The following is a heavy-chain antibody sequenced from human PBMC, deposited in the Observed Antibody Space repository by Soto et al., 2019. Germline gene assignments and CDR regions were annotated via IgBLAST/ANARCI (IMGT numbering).Heavy chain of an antibody. CDR2: IRSKAYGGTT. CDR3: TKAIRYSSGWIP. J-gene: IGHJ5*02. Sequence: GGSLRLSCSTSVFTFGDYGMSWFRQAPGKGLEWVGFIRSKAYGGTTEYAASVKGRFTISRDDSKSIAYLQMNSLKTEDTAVYYCTKAIRYSSGWIPWGQGTLVTVSS. V-gene: IGHV3-49*03. D-gene: IGHD6-19*01. CDR1: VFTFGDYG.